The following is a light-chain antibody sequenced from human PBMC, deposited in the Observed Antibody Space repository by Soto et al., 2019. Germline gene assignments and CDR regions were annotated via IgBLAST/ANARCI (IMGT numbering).Light chain of an antibody. CDR3: QQYINWPHT. Sequence: EIVMTQSPVTLSVSPGERATLSCRASQSVRINLAWYQQKPGQAPRLLIHGASTRATGIPTRFSGSGSETEFTLTISSLQSEDFAVYYCQQYINWPHTFGGGTKVEIK. J-gene: IGKJ4*01. CDR1: QSVRIN. V-gene: IGKV3-15*01. CDR2: GAS.